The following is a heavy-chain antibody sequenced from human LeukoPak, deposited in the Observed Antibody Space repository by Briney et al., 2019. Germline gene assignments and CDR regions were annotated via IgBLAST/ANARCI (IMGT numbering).Heavy chain of an antibody. CDR3: ACQPQYTYGFDY. CDR1: GFTFSSYT. D-gene: IGHD5-18*01. V-gene: IGHV3-48*02. Sequence: PGGSLRLSCVASGFTFSSYTMNWVRQAPGKGLEWISFISSSSSGNIYYADSVKGRFTISRDNAKSSLYLQMNSLRDEDTAVYYCACQPQYTYGFDYWGQGTLVTVSS. CDR2: ISSSSSGNI. J-gene: IGHJ4*02.